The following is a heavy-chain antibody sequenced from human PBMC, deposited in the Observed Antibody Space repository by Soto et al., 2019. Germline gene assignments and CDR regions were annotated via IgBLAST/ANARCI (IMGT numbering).Heavy chain of an antibody. Sequence: SETLSLTCIVSGGSISSRSYYWGWIRQPPGKGLEWIGSIYYSGSTYDNPSLNSRVTMSVATSKSRFSLKLCSVTAADTAVYYCARVISSSSSLGLRYYYYGMDVWGQGTTVTVSS. CDR3: ARVISSSSSLGLRYYYYGMDV. CDR2: IYYSGST. J-gene: IGHJ6*02. CDR1: GGSISSRSYY. V-gene: IGHV4-39*01. D-gene: IGHD6-6*01.